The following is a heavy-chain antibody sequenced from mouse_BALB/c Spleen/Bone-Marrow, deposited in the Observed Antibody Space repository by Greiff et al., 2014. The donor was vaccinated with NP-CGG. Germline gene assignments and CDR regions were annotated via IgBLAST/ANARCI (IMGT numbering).Heavy chain of an antibody. J-gene: IGHJ3*01. CDR2: IDPANGNT. V-gene: IGHV14-3*02. D-gene: IGHD2-2*01. Sequence: EVKLVESGAELVKPGAPVKLSCTASGFNIKDTYMHWVKQRPEQGLEWIGRIDPANGNTKYDPKFQGKATITADTSSNTAYLQLSSLTSEDTAVYYCARIGYLYWGQGTLVTVSA. CDR3: ARIGYLY. CDR1: GFNIKDTY.